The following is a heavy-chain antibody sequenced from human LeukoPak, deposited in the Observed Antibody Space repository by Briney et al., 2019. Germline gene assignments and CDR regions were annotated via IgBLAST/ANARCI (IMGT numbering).Heavy chain of an antibody. V-gene: IGHV3-33*01. Sequence: GGSLRLSCAASGFTFSSYGMHWVRQAPGKGLERVAVIWYDGSNKYYADSVKGRFTISRDNSKNTLYLQMNSLRAEDTAVYYCARRYCSSTSCYGMDVWGQGTTVTVSS. CDR1: GFTFSSYG. D-gene: IGHD2-2*01. J-gene: IGHJ6*02. CDR3: ARRYCSSTSCYGMDV. CDR2: IWYDGSNK.